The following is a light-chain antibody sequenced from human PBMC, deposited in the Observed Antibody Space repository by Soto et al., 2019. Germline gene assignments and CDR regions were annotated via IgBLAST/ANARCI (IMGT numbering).Light chain of an antibody. J-gene: IGKJ4*01. CDR3: QHRTKWPLT. V-gene: IGKV3-11*01. CDR2: DAF. Sequence: DIVLTQSPATLSLSPGERATLSCRASEILYNFLAWYQHRPGQVPRLLISDAFKRAPGVPARFSGSGSGTDFTLTISSLEPEDFAVYYCQHRTKWPLTFGGGTKVDIK. CDR1: EILYNF.